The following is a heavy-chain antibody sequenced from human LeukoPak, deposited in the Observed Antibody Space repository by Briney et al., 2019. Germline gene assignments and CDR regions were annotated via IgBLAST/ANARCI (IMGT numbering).Heavy chain of an antibody. Sequence: ASVKVSCKASGYTFTGYYMHWVRQAPGQGLEWMGWINPNSGGTNYAQKFQGRVTMTRDTSISTAYMELSRLRSDDTAVYYCARPPTSGTTLYEYWGQGTLVTVSS. V-gene: IGHV1-2*02. J-gene: IGHJ4*02. CDR2: INPNSGGT. D-gene: IGHD2/OR15-2a*01. CDR3: ARPPTSGTTLYEY. CDR1: GYTFTGYY.